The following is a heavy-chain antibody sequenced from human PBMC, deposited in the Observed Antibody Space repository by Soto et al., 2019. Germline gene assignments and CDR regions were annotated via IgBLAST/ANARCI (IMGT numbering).Heavy chain of an antibody. D-gene: IGHD5-12*01. J-gene: IGHJ6*02. V-gene: IGHV4-61*01. CDR2: IHYSGST. Sequence: SETLSLTCTVSGGSVSSTSYYWTWIRQPPGKGLEWIGYIHYSGSTNYNPSLQSRVTISVDTSKNHFSLELTSVTAADTAVYYCARGRYSGNQGFDVRGQGTTVTVSS. CDR3: ARGRYSGNQGFDV. CDR1: GGSVSSTSYY.